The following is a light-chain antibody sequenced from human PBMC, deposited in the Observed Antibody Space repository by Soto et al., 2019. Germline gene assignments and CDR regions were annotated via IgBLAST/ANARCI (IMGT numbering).Light chain of an antibody. CDR2: GAS. V-gene: IGKV3-15*01. J-gene: IGKJ5*01. Sequence: EIVMTQSPATLSVSPGERATLSCRASQSVSSNLAWYQQKPGQAPRLLIYGASTRATGIPGRFSGSGSGTEFTLTISSLESEDFAVYYCQQYYTWPSFGQGTRLEIK. CDR3: QQYYTWPS. CDR1: QSVSSN.